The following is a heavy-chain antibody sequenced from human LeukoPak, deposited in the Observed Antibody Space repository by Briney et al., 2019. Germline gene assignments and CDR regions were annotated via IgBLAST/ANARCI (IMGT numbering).Heavy chain of an antibody. V-gene: IGHV3-21*01. Sequence: GGSLRLSCAASGFTFSSYSMNWVRQAPGKGLEWVSSISSSSSYIYYADSAKGRFTISRDNAKNSLYLQMNSLRAEDTAVYYCARVRCSGGSCPYYYYYYYMDVWGKGTTVTVSS. J-gene: IGHJ6*03. CDR2: ISSSSSYI. CDR1: GFTFSSYS. D-gene: IGHD2-15*01. CDR3: ARVRCSGGSCPYYYYYYYMDV.